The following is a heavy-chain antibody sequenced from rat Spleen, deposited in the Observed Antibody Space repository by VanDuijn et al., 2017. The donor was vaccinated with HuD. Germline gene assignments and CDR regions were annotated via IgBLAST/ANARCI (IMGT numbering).Heavy chain of an antibody. D-gene: IGHD1-5*01. CDR1: GYSITSSYR. J-gene: IGHJ3*01. CDR3: ARSNDNIGTTTRWFAY. CDR2: INSAGST. Sequence: EVQLQESGPGLVKPSQSLSLTCSVTGYSITSSYRWNWIRKFPGNKLEWMGYINSAGSTNYNPSLKSRISITRDTSKNQFFLQVNSVTTEGTATYYCARSNDNIGTTTRWFAYWGQGTLVTVSS. V-gene: IGHV3-3*01.